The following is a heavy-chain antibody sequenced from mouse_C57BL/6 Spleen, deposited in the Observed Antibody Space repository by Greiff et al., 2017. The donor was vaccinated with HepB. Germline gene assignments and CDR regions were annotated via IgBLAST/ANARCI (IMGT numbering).Heavy chain of an antibody. J-gene: IGHJ2*01. Sequence: VKLMESGGGLVKPGGSLKLSCAASGFTFSDYGMHWVRQAPEKGLEWVAYISSGSSTIYYADTVKGRFTISRDNAKNTLFLQMTSLRSEDTAMYYCARGYGVDYWGQGTTLTVSS. CDR2: ISSGSSTI. CDR1: GFTFSDYG. D-gene: IGHD1-1*02. CDR3: ARGYGVDY. V-gene: IGHV5-17*01.